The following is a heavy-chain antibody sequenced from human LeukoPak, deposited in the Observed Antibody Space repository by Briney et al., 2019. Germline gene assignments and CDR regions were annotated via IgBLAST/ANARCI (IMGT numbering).Heavy chain of an antibody. V-gene: IGHV3-23*01. D-gene: IGHD3-22*01. CDR3: AKDRLQDYYDSSGYYYSPGGDY. Sequence: GGSLRLSCAASGFTFSTYAMTWVRQAPGKGLEWVSGISGSGGSTYYADSVKGRFTISRDNSKNTLYLQMNSLRAEDTAVYYCAKDRLQDYYDSSGYYYSPGGDYWGQGTLVTVSS. CDR2: ISGSGGST. CDR1: GFTFSTYA. J-gene: IGHJ4*02.